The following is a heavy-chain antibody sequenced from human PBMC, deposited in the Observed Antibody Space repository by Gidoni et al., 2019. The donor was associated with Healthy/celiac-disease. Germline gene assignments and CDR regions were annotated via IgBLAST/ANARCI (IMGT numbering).Heavy chain of an antibody. D-gene: IGHD3-10*01. CDR1: GFTFISYG. CDR2: IRYDGSNK. V-gene: IGHV3-30*02. J-gene: IGHJ2*01. Sequence: QVQLVASGGGVVQPGGSLRLSCAAPGFTFISYGMHWVRKAPGKGLEWVAFIRYDGSNKYYADSVKGRFTISRDNSKNTLYLQMNSLRAEDTAVYYCPKDGGVRGYWYFDLWGRGTLVTVSS. CDR3: PKDGGVRGYWYFDL.